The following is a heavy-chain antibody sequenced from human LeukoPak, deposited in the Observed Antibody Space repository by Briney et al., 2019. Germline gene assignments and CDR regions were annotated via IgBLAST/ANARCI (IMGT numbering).Heavy chain of an antibody. J-gene: IGHJ6*02. CDR2: IYYRGST. V-gene: IGHV4-39*01. Sequence: TSETLSLTCTVSGGSISSSSHYWVWIRQPPGKGLEWIGSIYYRGSTYYNPPLKSRVTISVDTSKNQFSLKLSSVTAADTAVYYCARLHYYYYGMDVWGQGTTVTVSS. CDR3: ARLHYYYYGMDV. CDR1: GGSISSSSHY.